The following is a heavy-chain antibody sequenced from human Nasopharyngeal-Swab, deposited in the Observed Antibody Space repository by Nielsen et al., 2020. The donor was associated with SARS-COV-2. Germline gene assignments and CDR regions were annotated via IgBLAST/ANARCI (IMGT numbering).Heavy chain of an antibody. Sequence: WTRQPPGKGLVWVSRINSDGSSASYADSVKGRFTISRDNAKNTLYLQMNSLRAEDTAVYYCARDNSGYDTYFDYWGQGTLVTVSS. CDR3: ARDNSGYDTYFDY. V-gene: IGHV3-74*01. J-gene: IGHJ4*02. D-gene: IGHD5-12*01. CDR2: INSDGSSA.